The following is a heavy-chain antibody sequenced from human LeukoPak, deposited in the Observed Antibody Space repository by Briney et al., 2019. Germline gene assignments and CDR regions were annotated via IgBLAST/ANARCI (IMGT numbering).Heavy chain of an antibody. CDR1: GFTFDDYG. Sequence: GGSLRLSCAASGFTFDDYGMSWVRQAPGKGLEWVSGINWNGGSTGYADSVKGRFTISRDNAKNSLYLQMNSLRAEDTAVYYCATDYVWGSPHFAGIDYWGQGTLVTVSS. CDR3: ATDYVWGSPHFAGIDY. V-gene: IGHV3-20*04. D-gene: IGHD3-16*01. J-gene: IGHJ4*02. CDR2: INWNGGST.